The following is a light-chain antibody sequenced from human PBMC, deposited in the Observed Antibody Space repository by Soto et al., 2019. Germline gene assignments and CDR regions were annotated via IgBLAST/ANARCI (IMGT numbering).Light chain of an antibody. CDR2: KAS. Sequence: DIQLTQSPSTLSASVGDRVTITCRASQTITNLLAWFQQKPGKAPEILIYKASSLQSGVPSRFSGSGSGTEFTLTISSLQPDDYATYYCLQYYDYRTFGQGPKVDIX. V-gene: IGKV1-5*03. CDR1: QTITNL. CDR3: LQYYDYRT. J-gene: IGKJ1*01.